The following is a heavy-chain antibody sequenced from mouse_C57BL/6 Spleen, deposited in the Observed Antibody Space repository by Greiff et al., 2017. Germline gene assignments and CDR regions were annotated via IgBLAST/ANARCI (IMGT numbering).Heavy chain of an antibody. CDR1: GFTFRSYA. V-gene: IGHV5-4*01. CDR3: ARDLTTVVASEYFDY. CDR2: ISDGGSYT. D-gene: IGHD1-1*01. Sequence: DVMLVESGGGLVKPGGSLKLSCAASGFTFRSYAMSWVRQTPEKRLEWVATISDGGSYTYYPDNVKGRFTISRDNAKNNLYLQMSHLKSEDTAMYYCARDLTTVVASEYFDYWGQGTTLTVSS. J-gene: IGHJ2*01.